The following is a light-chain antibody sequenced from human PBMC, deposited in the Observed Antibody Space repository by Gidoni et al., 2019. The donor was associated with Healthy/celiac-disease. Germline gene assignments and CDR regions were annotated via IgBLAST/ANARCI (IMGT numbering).Light chain of an antibody. CDR1: QSISSY. J-gene: IGKJ1*01. CDR3: QQYYSYPRT. CDR2: AAS. Sequence: AIRITQSPYSLSASTEDRVTITCRASQSISSYLAWYQQKPGKAPKRLIYAASTLQSGVPSRFSGSGSGTDFTLTISGLQSEDFATYYCQQYYSYPRTFGQGTKVEIK. V-gene: IGKV1-8*01.